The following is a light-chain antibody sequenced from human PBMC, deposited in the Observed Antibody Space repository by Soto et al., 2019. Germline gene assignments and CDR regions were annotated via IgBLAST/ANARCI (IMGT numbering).Light chain of an antibody. CDR2: AAS. Sequence: DIQMTQSPSSLSASVGDRVTITCRASQSISSYLNWYQQKPGKAPTLLIYAASSLQSGVPSRFSGSGSGTDFTLTISSLQPEDFATYYCQQSYSTPGTFGPGTKVDIK. V-gene: IGKV1-39*01. CDR1: QSISSY. CDR3: QQSYSTPGT. J-gene: IGKJ3*01.